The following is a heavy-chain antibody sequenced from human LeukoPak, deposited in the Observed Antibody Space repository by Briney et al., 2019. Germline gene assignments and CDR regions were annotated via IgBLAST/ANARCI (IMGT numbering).Heavy chain of an antibody. CDR3: ARVEYYYDSSGYDAFDI. D-gene: IGHD3-22*01. CDR1: GYTFTGYY. J-gene: IGHJ3*02. Sequence: ASVKVSCKASGYTFTGYYIHWVRQAPGQGLEWMGWINPNSGGTNYAQKFQGRVTMTRDTSISTAYMELSRLRSDDTAVYYCARVEYYYDSSGYDAFDIWGQGTMVTVSS. V-gene: IGHV1-2*02. CDR2: INPNSGGT.